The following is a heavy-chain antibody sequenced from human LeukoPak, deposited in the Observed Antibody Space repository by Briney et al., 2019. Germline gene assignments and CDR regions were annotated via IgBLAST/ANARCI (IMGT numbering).Heavy chain of an antibody. V-gene: IGHV3-7*01. D-gene: IGHD2-8*01. CDR1: GFTFSSYW. J-gene: IGHJ4*02. Sequence: GGSLRLSCAASGFTFSSYWMSWVRQAPGKGLEWVANIKQDGSEKYYADSVEGRFTISRDNAKDSLYLQMNSLRAEDTAVYYCARGLLMVYAGGWDYWGQGTLVTVSS. CDR2: IKQDGSEK. CDR3: ARGLLMVYAGGWDY.